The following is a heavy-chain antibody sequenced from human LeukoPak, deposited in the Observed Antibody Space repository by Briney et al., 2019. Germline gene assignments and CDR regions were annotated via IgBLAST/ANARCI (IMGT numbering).Heavy chain of an antibody. D-gene: IGHD2-2*01. Sequence: GGSLRLSCAASGFTFDDYAMHWVRQAPGKGLEWVSLISWDGGSTYYADSVKGRFTISRDNSKNSPYLQMNSLRAEDTALYYCAKDQSPGYCSSTSCFPPPSIDYWGQGTLVTVSS. CDR1: GFTFDDYA. CDR3: AKDQSPGYCSSTSCFPPPSIDY. J-gene: IGHJ4*02. V-gene: IGHV3-43D*03. CDR2: ISWDGGST.